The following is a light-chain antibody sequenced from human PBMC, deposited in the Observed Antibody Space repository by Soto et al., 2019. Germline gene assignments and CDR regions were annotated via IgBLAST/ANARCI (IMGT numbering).Light chain of an antibody. CDR2: EAS. CDR3: QQRSDWPWT. V-gene: IGKV3-11*01. Sequence: EIVLTQSPANLSLSPGERATLSCRASQSVSSYLAWYQQKPGQAPRLLMYEASNRATGIPARFSGGGSGTDFTLTISSLEPEDFAVYYCQQRSDWPWTFGQGTKVDIK. CDR1: QSVSSY. J-gene: IGKJ1*01.